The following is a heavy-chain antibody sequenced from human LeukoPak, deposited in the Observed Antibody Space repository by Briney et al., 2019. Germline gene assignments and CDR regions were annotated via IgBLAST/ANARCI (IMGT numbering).Heavy chain of an antibody. Sequence: KTSETLSLTCTVTGGSISTRNHYWGWLRQPPGKGLEWIGSIGYTGTTNSNPSLKSRVTLSVDTSKNQVSLTPSSVTAADTAVYFCARRMGSGATYPRTFDYWGQGTLVTVSS. CDR2: IGYTGTT. CDR1: GGSISTRNHY. J-gene: IGHJ4*02. V-gene: IGHV4-39*01. D-gene: IGHD2-8*02. CDR3: ARRMGSGATYPRTFDY.